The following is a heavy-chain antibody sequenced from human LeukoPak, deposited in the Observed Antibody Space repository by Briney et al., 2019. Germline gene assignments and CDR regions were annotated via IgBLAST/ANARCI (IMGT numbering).Heavy chain of an antibody. Sequence: PGGSLRLSCAASGFTFSDYHMSWIRQAPGKGLEWVSYISTSGSPMYYTDSVKGRFTISRDNAKSSLYLQMNSLRAEDTAVYYCARDWCGTDVAARSNWFAPWGQGTLVTVSS. V-gene: IGHV3-11*01. CDR2: ISTSGSPM. J-gene: IGHJ5*02. CDR3: ARDWCGTDVAARSNWFAP. CDR1: GFTFSDYH. D-gene: IGHD6-6*01.